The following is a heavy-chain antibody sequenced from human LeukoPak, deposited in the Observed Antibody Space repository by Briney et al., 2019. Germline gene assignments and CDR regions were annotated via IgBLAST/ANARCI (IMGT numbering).Heavy chain of an antibody. CDR3: ARASKVPYYYMDV. CDR1: GGSFSGYY. CDR2: INHSGST. J-gene: IGHJ6*03. V-gene: IGHV4-34*01. Sequence: SETLSLTCAVYGGSFSGYYWSWIRQPPGKGLECIGEINHSGSTNYNPSLKSRVTISVDTSKNQFSLKLSSVTAADTAVYYCARASKVPYYYMDVWGKGTTVTVSS.